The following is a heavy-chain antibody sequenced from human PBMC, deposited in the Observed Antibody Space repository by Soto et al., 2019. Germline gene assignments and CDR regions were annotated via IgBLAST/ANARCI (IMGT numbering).Heavy chain of an antibody. CDR1: GYTFTSYG. V-gene: IGHV1-18*01. CDR2: ISAYNGNT. D-gene: IGHD3-10*01. Sequence: QVQLVQSGAEVKKPGASVKVSCKASGYTFTSYGISWVRQAPGQGLEWMGWISAYNGNTTYAQKLQGRVTMTTDTSRSTAYMELRSLRSDDTAVYYCASNYLYYYGSGNTNYFGMDVWGQGTTVTVSS. J-gene: IGHJ6*02. CDR3: ASNYLYYYGSGNTNYFGMDV.